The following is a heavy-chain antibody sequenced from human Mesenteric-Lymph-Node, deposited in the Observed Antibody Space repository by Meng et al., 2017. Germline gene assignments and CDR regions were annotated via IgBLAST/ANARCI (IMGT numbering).Heavy chain of an antibody. Sequence: GESLKISCAASGFTFSSYAMSWVRQAPGKGLEWVSAISGSGGSTYYADSVKGRFTISRDNSKNTLYLQMNSLRAEDTAVYYCARDRASRYTWFDPWGQGTLVTVSS. V-gene: IGHV3-23*01. CDR2: ISGSGGST. CDR3: ARDRASRYTWFDP. D-gene: IGHD2-2*02. J-gene: IGHJ5*02. CDR1: GFTFSSYA.